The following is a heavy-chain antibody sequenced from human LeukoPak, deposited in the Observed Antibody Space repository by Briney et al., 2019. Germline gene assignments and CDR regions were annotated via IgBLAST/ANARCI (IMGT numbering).Heavy chain of an antibody. CDR1: GFTFSSYS. J-gene: IGHJ6*02. CDR3: ARDTDYSSPGVPRYYGMDV. CDR2: ISSSSSYI. V-gene: IGHV3-21*01. D-gene: IGHD6-13*01. Sequence: GGSLRLSCAASGFTFSSYSMNWDRQAPGKGLEWVSSISSSSSYIYYADSVKGRFTISRDNAKNSLYLQMNSLRAEDTAVYYCARDTDYSSPGVPRYYGMDVWGQGTTVTVSS.